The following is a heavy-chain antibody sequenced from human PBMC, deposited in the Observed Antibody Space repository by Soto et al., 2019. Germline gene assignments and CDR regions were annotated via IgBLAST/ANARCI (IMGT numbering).Heavy chain of an antibody. CDR2: IYYGGST. D-gene: IGHD3-10*01. CDR1: AGSISSSSYY. Sequence: AETLSLTCTVSAGSISSSSYYWGWLRQPPGKGLEWIGNIYYGGSTNYNPSLKSRVTISVDTSKNQFSLKLSSVTAADTAVYYCAKARGRGVNVYYYFYGMDVWGQGTTVTVSS. J-gene: IGHJ6*02. CDR3: AKARGRGVNVYYYFYGMDV. V-gene: IGHV4-39*07.